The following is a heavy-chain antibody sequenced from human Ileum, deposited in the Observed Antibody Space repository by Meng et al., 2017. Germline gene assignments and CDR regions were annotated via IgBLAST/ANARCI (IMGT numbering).Heavy chain of an antibody. CDR1: GGSISGGHYF. CDR3: ARGVVTYYDSSTLTWFDP. CDR2: IYHSGVT. V-gene: IGHV4-31*03. Sequence: QGQRQESGPGLVKPSQTLSLTCTVSGGSISGGHYFWSWIRQHPEKGLEWIGYIYHSGVTYYSPSLKSRLTISVDTSKNQFSLKLSSVTAADTAIYYCARGVVTYYDSSTLTWFDPWGQGALVTVSS. D-gene: IGHD3-22*01. J-gene: IGHJ5*02.